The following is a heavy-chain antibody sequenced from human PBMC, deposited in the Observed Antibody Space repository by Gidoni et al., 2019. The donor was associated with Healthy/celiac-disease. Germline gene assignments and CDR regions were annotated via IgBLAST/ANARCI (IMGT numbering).Heavy chain of an antibody. Sequence: EVQLLESGGGLVQPGGSLRLSCAASGFTFSSYAMSWVRQAPGKGLEWVSAISGSGGSTYYADSVKCRFTISRDNSKNTLYLQMNSLRAEDTAVYYCAKVPYGGNSQYYYGMDVWGQGTTVTVSS. J-gene: IGHJ6*02. CDR3: AKVPYGGNSQYYYGMDV. D-gene: IGHD4-17*01. CDR1: GFTFSSYA. CDR2: ISGSGGST. V-gene: IGHV3-23*01.